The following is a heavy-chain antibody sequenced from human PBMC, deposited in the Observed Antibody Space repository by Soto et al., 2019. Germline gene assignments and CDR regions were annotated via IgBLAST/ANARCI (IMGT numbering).Heavy chain of an antibody. CDR3: ARALRITIFGVVTPGGFDY. D-gene: IGHD3-3*01. Sequence: GASVNVTCKASGGTFSSYASSWVRQAPGQGLEWMGGIIPIFGTANYAQKFQGRVTITADESTSTAYMELSSLRSEDTAVYYCARALRITIFGVVTPGGFDYWGQGTLVTVSS. J-gene: IGHJ4*02. CDR1: GGTFSSYA. V-gene: IGHV1-69*13. CDR2: IIPIFGTA.